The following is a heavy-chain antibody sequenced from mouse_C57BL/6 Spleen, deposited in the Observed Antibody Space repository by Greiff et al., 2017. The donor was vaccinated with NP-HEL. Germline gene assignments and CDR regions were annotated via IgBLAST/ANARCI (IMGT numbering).Heavy chain of an antibody. V-gene: IGHV1-52*01. J-gene: IGHJ1*03. CDR2: IDPSDSET. CDR1: GYTFTSYW. CDR3: ARRRRDWYFDV. Sequence: QVQLQQPGAELVRPGSSVKLSCKASGYTFTSYWMHWVKQRPIQGLEWIGNIDPSDSETHYNQKFKDKATLTVDKSSSTAYMQLSSLTSEDSEFYYCARRRRDWYFDVWGTGTTVTVSS.